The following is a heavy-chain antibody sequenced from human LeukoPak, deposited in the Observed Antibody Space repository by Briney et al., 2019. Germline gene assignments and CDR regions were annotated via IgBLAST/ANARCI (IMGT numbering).Heavy chain of an antibody. J-gene: IGHJ4*02. CDR1: GFTCSSYW. V-gene: IGHV3-7*01. CDR3: ARGGTMSPFDY. CDR2: INQDGSEK. D-gene: IGHD3-22*01. Sequence: GGSLRLSCAASGFTCSSYWMSWVRQAPGKGLEWVANINQDGSEKYYVDSVRGRFTISRDNAKNSLHLQMNSLRAEDTAVYYCARGGTMSPFDYWGQGTLVTVSS.